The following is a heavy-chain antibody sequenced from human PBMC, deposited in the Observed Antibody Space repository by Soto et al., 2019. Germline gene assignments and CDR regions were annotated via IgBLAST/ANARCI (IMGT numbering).Heavy chain of an antibody. D-gene: IGHD3-3*01. CDR3: AREIGYLPETYYDFWSGLGYYYGMDV. V-gene: IGHV3-48*02. CDR1: GFAFSSYS. J-gene: IGHJ6*02. CDR2: ISSSSSTI. Sequence: PGGSLRLSCAASGFAFSSYSMNWVRQAPGKGLEWVSYISSSSSTIYYADSVKGRFTISRDNAKNSLYLQMNSLRDEDTAVYYCAREIGYLPETYYDFWSGLGYYYGMDVWGQGTTVTVSS.